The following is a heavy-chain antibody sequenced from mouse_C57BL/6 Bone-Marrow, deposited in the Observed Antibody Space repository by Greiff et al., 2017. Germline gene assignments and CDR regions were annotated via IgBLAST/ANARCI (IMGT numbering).Heavy chain of an antibody. CDR3: SDYFDY. D-gene: IGHD2-3*01. J-gene: IGHJ2*01. Sequence: VKLVESGPGLVQPSQSLSITCTVSGFSLTSYGVHWVRQSPGKCLEWLGVIWSGGSTDYNAAFISRLSISKDNSKSQVFFKMNSLQADDTARDGSSDYFDYWGQGTTLTVSS. CDR2: IWSGGST. V-gene: IGHV2-2*01. CDR1: GFSLTSYG.